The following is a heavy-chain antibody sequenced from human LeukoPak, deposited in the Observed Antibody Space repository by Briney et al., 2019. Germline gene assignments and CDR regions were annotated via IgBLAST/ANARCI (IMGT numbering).Heavy chain of an antibody. V-gene: IGHV4-34*01. CDR3: ARAQGLRTAFDI. CDR1: GGSFSGYY. D-gene: IGHD4/OR15-4a*01. Sequence: SETLSLTCAVYGGSFSGYYWSWIRQPPGKGLEWIGEINHSGSTNYNPSLKSRVTISVDTSKNQFSLKLSSVTAADTAVYYCARAQGLRTAFDIWGQGTMVTVSS. J-gene: IGHJ3*02. CDR2: INHSGST.